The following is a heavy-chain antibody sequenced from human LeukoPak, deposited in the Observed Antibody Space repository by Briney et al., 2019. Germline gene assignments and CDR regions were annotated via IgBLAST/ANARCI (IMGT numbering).Heavy chain of an antibody. Sequence: GGSLRLSCAASGFTFSSYWMSWVPQAPGKGLEWVANIKQDGSEKYYVDSVKGRFTISRDNAKNSLYLQMNSLRAEDTAVYYCASSPKQWLVLDYWGQGTLVTVSS. CDR3: ASSPKQWLVLDY. CDR2: IKQDGSEK. D-gene: IGHD6-19*01. V-gene: IGHV3-7*01. CDR1: GFTFSSYW. J-gene: IGHJ4*02.